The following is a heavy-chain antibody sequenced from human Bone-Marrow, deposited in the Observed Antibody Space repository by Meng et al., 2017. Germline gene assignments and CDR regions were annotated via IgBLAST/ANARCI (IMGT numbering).Heavy chain of an antibody. D-gene: IGHD3-9*01. CDR1: GFTFSSYE. J-gene: IGHJ4*02. CDR3: ARVSWETDYYKGFDY. Sequence: GGSLRLSCAASGFTFSSYEMNWVRQAPGKGLEWVSYMSTSGRTIYYADSVKGRFTISRDNVKNSLYLQMNSLRAEDTAIYYCARVSWETDYYKGFDYWGQGNLVTVSS. CDR2: MSTSGRTI. V-gene: IGHV3-48*03.